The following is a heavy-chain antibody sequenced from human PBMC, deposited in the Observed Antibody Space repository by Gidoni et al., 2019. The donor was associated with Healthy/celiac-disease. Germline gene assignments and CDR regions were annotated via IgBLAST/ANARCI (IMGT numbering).Heavy chain of an antibody. J-gene: IGHJ5*02. CDR1: GGTYSSYA. CDR3: ARVERWLQLGGWFDP. D-gene: IGHD5-12*01. Sequence: QVQLVQSGAEVKKPGSSVTVSCKTSGGTYSSYAISWVRQAPGQGLEWMGGIIPIFGTANYAQKFQGRVTMTADESTSTAYMELSSLRSEDTAVYYCARVERWLQLGGWFDPWGQGTLVTVSS. CDR2: IIPIFGTA. V-gene: IGHV1-69*01.